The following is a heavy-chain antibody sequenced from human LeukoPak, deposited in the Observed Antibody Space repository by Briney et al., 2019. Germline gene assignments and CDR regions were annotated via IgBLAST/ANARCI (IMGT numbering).Heavy chain of an antibody. Sequence: PGGSLRLSCAASGFTFSSYWMSWVRQAPGKGLEWVANIKQDGSEKYYVDSVKGRFTISRDNAKNSPYLQMNSLRAEDTAVYYCARGTYGDYVVEDYYIDVWGKGTTVTVSS. J-gene: IGHJ6*03. CDR2: IKQDGSEK. CDR1: GFTFSSYW. V-gene: IGHV3-7*01. CDR3: ARGTYGDYVVEDYYIDV. D-gene: IGHD4-17*01.